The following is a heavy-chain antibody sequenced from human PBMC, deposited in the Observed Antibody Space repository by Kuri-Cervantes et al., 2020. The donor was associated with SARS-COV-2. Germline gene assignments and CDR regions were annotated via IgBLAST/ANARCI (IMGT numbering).Heavy chain of an antibody. D-gene: IGHD6-6*01. Sequence: GGSLRLSCAASGFTFSSYSMNWVRQAPGKGLEWVASISSNCSNIYYADSVKGRFTISRDNAKNSLYLQMNSLRAKDTAVYYCARGGLVGQHVDGMDVWGKGTTVTVSS. CDR1: GFTFSSYS. CDR3: ARGGLVGQHVDGMDV. V-gene: IGHV3-21*01. CDR2: ISSNCSNI. J-gene: IGHJ6*04.